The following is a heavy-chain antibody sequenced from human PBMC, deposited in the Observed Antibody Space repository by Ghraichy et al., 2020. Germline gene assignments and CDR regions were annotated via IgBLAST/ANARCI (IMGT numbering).Heavy chain of an antibody. CDR3: ARPYQMLMNDAFDI. V-gene: IGHV4-34*01. CDR1: GGSFSGY. J-gene: IGHJ3*02. Sequence: SETLSLTCAVYGGSFSGYWSWIRQSPGRGLEWIREINHNGNTNYNPSLKSRVTISVDTSKNQFSLKLSSVTAADTAVYYCARPYQMLMNDAFDIWGRGTMVNISS. CDR2: INHNGNT. D-gene: IGHD2-2*01.